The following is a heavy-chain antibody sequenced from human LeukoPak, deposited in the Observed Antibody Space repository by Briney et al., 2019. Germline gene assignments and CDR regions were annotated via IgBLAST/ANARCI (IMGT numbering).Heavy chain of an antibody. CDR1: GYSISSGYY. CDR2: IYTSGST. D-gene: IGHD2-2*01. J-gene: IGHJ2*01. Sequence: SETLSLTCAVSGYSISSGYYWGWIRQPPGKGLEWIGRIYTSGSTNYNPSLKSRVTMSVDTSKNQFSLKLSSVTAADTAVYYCASRLHCSSTSCYWYFDLWGRGTLVTVSS. CDR3: ASRLHCSSTSCYWYFDL. V-gene: IGHV4-38-2*01.